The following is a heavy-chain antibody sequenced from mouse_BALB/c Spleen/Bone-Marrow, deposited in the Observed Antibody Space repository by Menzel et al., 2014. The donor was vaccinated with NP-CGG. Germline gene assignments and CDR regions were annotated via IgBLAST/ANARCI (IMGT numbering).Heavy chain of an antibody. CDR3: GRDYDNDEGVGY. CDR2: IWSDGGT. Sequence: VMLVESGPGLVAPSQSLSITCTISGFSLTSYGVHWVRQPPGKGLEWLAVIWSDGGTTYNSTLKSRLSISKDNSKSQVFLKMNSLQTDATAVYFFGRDYDNDEGVGYWGQGTLVTGSS. J-gene: IGHJ3*01. D-gene: IGHD2-4*01. CDR1: GFSLTSYG. V-gene: IGHV2-6-1*01.